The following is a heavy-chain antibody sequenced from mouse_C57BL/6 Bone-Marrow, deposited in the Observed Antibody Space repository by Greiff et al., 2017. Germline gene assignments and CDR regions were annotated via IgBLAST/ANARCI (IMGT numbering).Heavy chain of an antibody. CDR1: GFTFSSYT. CDR3: SRQVTTVLATKYFDV. D-gene: IGHD1-1*01. CDR2: ISAGGGDT. Sequence: DVMLLQSGGGLVKPGGSLKLSCAASGFTFSSYTMSWVRQTPEKRLQWVAAISAGGGDTYYPDRFKGRFTISRDNAKNILYLQISSLRSEDTALYYCSRQVTTVLATKYFDVWGTGTTVTVSS. J-gene: IGHJ1*03. V-gene: IGHV5-9*01.